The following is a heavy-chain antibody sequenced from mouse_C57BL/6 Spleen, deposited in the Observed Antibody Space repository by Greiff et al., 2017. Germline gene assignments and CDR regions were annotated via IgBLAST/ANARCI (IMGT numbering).Heavy chain of an antibody. CDR1: GYTFTSYG. V-gene: IGHV1-81*01. CDR2: IYPRSGNT. CDR3: ASPRITTVVAYYFDY. J-gene: IGHJ2*01. Sequence: QVQLKQSGAELARPGASVKLSCKASGYTFTSYGISWVKQRTGPGLEWIGEIYPRSGNTYYNEKFKGKATLTADKSSSTAYMELRSLTSEDSAVYFCASPRITTVVAYYFDYWGQGTTLTVSS. D-gene: IGHD1-1*01.